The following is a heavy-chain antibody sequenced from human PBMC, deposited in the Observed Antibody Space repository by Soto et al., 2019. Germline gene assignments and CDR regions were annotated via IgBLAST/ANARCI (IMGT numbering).Heavy chain of an antibody. CDR1: GYTFTGYY. Sequence: ASVKVSCKASGYTFTGYYMHCVLQSPLQWLEGMGWINPNSGGTNYAQKFQGWVTMTRDTSISTAYMELSRLRSDDTAVYYCARDRIAVADPYYYGMDVWGQGTTVTVSS. D-gene: IGHD6-19*01. CDR2: INPNSGGT. V-gene: IGHV1-2*04. CDR3: ARDRIAVADPYYYGMDV. J-gene: IGHJ6*02.